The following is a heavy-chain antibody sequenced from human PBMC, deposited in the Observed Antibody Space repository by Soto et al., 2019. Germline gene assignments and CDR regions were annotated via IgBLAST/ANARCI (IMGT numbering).Heavy chain of an antibody. V-gene: IGHV1-69*02. CDR3: ARGCSSTSCPRPGY. J-gene: IGHJ4*02. D-gene: IGHD2-2*01. CDR2: IIPILGIA. Sequence: QVQLVQSGAEVKKPGSSVKVSCKASGGTFSSYSISWVRQAPGQGLEWMGRIIPILGIANYAQKFQGRVTIPADKSTSTAYMELSSLRSEDTAVYYWARGCSSTSCPRPGYWGQGTLVTVSS. CDR1: GGTFSSYS.